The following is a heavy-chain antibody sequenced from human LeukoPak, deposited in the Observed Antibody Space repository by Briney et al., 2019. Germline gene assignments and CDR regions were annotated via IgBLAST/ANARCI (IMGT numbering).Heavy chain of an antibody. CDR3: ARRSCSGATCYRLDY. J-gene: IGHJ4*02. CDR1: GYRFTSYS. V-gene: IGHV5-51*01. D-gene: IGHD2-15*01. Sequence: GESLKISCEGSGYRFTSYSIAWVRQMPGKGLEWMGIIYPSDSDTTYSPSFQGQVTISADKSISTAYLQWSSLKASDTAVYYCARRSCSGATCYRLDYWGQGTLVTVSS. CDR2: IYPSDSDT.